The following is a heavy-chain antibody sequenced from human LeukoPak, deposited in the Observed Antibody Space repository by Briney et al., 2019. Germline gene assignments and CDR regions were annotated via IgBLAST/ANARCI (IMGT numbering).Heavy chain of an antibody. CDR2: IYTSGST. J-gene: IGHJ6*02. CDR3: ARLRITMVRGVIITVGMDV. Sequence: SEALSLTRTVSGGSISSGSYYWSWIRQPAGKGLEWIGRIYTSGSTNYNPSLKSRVTISVDTSKNQFSLKLSSVTAADTAVYYCARLRITMVRGVIITVGMDVWGQGTTVTVSS. CDR1: GGSISSGSYY. D-gene: IGHD3-10*01. V-gene: IGHV4-61*02.